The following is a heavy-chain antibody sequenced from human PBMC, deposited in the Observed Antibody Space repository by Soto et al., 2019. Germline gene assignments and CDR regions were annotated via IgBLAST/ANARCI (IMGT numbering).Heavy chain of an antibody. D-gene: IGHD4-17*01. CDR3: ARTPHYGDYGCFDY. CDR1: GFSLSTSVML. J-gene: IGHJ4*02. V-gene: IGHV2-70*04. CDR2: IDWDNDK. Sequence: SGHTLVHPTHTLTLTCTLSGFSLSTSVMLVSWIRQPPGKALEWLARIDWDNDKFYSTSLKTRLTISKDTAKKQVVLIMTNMDPVDTATYYCARTPHYGDYGCFDYWGQGSLVTVSS.